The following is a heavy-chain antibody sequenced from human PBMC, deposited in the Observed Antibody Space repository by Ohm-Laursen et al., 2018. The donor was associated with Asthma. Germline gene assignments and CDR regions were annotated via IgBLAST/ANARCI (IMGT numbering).Heavy chain of an antibody. CDR2: ISSSSSTI. J-gene: IGHJ4*02. CDR3: VRGLTVTYAFDH. CDR1: GFTFSSYS. V-gene: IGHV3-48*04. D-gene: IGHD4-17*01. Sequence: SLRLSCTASGFTFSSYSMNWVRQAPGKGLEWVSYISSSSSTIYYADSGKGRFTVSRDNAENSDFLQMNSLRTEETAVYYCVRGLTVTYAFDHWGQGTLLTVSS.